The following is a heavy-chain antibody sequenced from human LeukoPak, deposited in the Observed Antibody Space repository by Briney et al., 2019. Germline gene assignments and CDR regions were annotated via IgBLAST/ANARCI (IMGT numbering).Heavy chain of an antibody. V-gene: IGHV3-7*01. D-gene: IGHD3-9*01. J-gene: IGHJ4*02. CDR3: AKDLTTYYYFDN. CDR1: GFTFSTSW. CDR2: IKQDGSER. Sequence: GGSLRLSCAASGFTFSTSWMTWVRQAPGKGLEWVANIKQDGSERNYVDSVKGRFTISRDNAKNSLYLQMNSLRAEDTAVYYCAKDLTTYYYFDNWGQGTLVTVSS.